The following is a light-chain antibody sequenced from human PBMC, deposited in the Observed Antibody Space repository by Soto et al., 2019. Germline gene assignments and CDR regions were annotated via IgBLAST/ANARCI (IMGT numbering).Light chain of an antibody. CDR3: GSYTSSSTYV. J-gene: IGLJ1*01. CDR1: SSDVGGYNF. Sequence: QSALTQPASVSGSLGQSITISCTGTSSDVGGYNFVSWYQQHPGRAPKLMIYEVTNRPSGVSNRFSGSKSGSTASLTISGLQAKEEDDYYCGSYTSSSTYVFGPGTKLTVL. CDR2: EVT. V-gene: IGLV2-14*01.